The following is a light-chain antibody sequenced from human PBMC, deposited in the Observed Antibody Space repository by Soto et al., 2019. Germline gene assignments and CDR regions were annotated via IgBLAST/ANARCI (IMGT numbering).Light chain of an antibody. CDR3: QQYKNWYT. V-gene: IGKV3-15*01. Sequence: IVMTQSPATLSVSPGERVTLSCRASQSINYNLAWYQQKPGQAPRLLIQGAATRATGIPIRFSGSGSGTEFTLTISSLQSEDFAVYYCQQYKNWYTLGQGTKLEIK. CDR2: GAA. CDR1: QSINYN. J-gene: IGKJ2*01.